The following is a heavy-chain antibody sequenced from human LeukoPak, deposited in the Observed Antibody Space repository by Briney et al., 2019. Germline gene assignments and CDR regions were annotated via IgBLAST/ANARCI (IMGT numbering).Heavy chain of an antibody. V-gene: IGHV3-74*01. CDR1: GFDFATYW. J-gene: IGHJ4*02. CDR2: INSDGSGA. CDR3: ARGTSTAPGIDY. D-gene: IGHD6-13*01. Sequence: PGGSLRLSCAASGFDFATYWMFWVRQAPGKGLVWVAQINSDGSGATYGDSAKGRFSISRDNAKNTLFLYMSGLRAEDTAVYYRARGTSTAPGIDYWGQGTLVAVSS.